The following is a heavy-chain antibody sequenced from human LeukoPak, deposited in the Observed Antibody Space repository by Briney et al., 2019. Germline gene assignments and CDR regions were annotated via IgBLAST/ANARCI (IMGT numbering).Heavy chain of an antibody. Sequence: PSDTLSLTFTVSGGSIRRYYWSWIRQPPGKGLESIGYIFYAGSTTYNPSLKSRVTISIDTSKNQFSLKLNSVTAADTAVYYCASGERGYSYGPLDYWGQGILVTVSS. D-gene: IGHD5-18*01. CDR2: IFYAGST. CDR3: ASGERGYSYGPLDY. J-gene: IGHJ4*02. V-gene: IGHV4-59*08. CDR1: GGSIRRYY.